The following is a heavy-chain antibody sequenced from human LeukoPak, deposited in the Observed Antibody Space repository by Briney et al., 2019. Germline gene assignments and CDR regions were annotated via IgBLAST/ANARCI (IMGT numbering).Heavy chain of an antibody. CDR3: AKDFGWIVERNWFDP. Sequence: GGSLRLSCAASGFTFSSYGMHWVRQAPGKGLEWVAVISYDGSNKYYADSVKGRFTISRDNSKSTLCLQMNSLRAEDTAVYYCAKDFGWIVERNWFDPWGQGTLVTVSS. CDR1: GFTFSSYG. CDR2: ISYDGSNK. V-gene: IGHV3-30*18. J-gene: IGHJ5*02. D-gene: IGHD3-22*01.